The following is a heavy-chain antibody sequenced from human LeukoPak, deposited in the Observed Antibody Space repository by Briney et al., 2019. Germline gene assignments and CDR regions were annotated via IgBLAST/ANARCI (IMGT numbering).Heavy chain of an antibody. Sequence: ASVTVSCKASVYTFTDYYMHWVRQAPGQGLEWMGWINPNSGGTNYAQKFEGRVTMTRDTSISTAYMELSRLRSDDTAVYYCARGVVVAGLEYWGQGTLVTVSS. CDR2: INPNSGGT. D-gene: IGHD6-19*01. CDR3: ARGVVVAGLEY. V-gene: IGHV1-2*02. J-gene: IGHJ4*02. CDR1: VYTFTDYY.